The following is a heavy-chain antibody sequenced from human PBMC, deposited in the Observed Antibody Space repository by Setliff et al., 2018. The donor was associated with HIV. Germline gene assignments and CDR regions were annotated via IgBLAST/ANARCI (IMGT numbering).Heavy chain of an antibody. V-gene: IGHV3-7*03. CDR3: ARDTGWKIDI. Sequence: ETLSLTCAVYGGSFSGYYWSWIRQPPGKGLEWVANMNQNGGDKNYVGSVRGRFTISRDNAKSSLYLQMNSLRAEDTAVYYCARDTGWKIDIWGQGTMVTVSS. CDR2: MNQNGGDK. CDR1: GGSFSGYY. J-gene: IGHJ3*02. D-gene: IGHD1-1*01.